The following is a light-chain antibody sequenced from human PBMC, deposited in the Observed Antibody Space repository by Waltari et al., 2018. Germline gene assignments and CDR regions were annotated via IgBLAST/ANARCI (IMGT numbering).Light chain of an antibody. J-gene: IGLJ2*01. CDR3: ATWDSSLSAGV. CDR2: ENN. Sequence: QSVLAQPPSVSAAPGQRVTISCSGSSSNIGSDYVSWYQQFPGTAPKLLIQENNGRPSGMPDRFAGSKSGTSATLDITGLQTGDEAVYYCATWDSSLSAGVFGGGTKLTVL. V-gene: IGLV1-51*02. CDR1: SSNIGSDY.